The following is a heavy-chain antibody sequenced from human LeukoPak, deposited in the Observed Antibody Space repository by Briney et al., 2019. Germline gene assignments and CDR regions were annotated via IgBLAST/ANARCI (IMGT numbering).Heavy chain of an antibody. CDR3: ARSYLRYFDWFPPGDY. D-gene: IGHD3-9*01. CDR1: GGSISSYY. CDR2: IYYSGST. J-gene: IGHJ4*02. Sequence: SETLSLTCTVSGGSISSYYWSWIRQPPGKGLEWIGYIYYSGSTNYNPSLKSRVTISVDTSKNQFSLKLSSVTAADTAVYYCARSYLRYFDWFPPGDYWGQGTLATVSS. V-gene: IGHV4-59*01.